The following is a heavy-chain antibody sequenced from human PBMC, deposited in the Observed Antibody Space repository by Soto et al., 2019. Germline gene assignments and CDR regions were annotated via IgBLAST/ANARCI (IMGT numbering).Heavy chain of an antibody. CDR2: MQPSTGRT. Sequence: QVQLVQSGAEVREPGASVKVSCKASGYSFTSLDINWVRQTAGQGLEWMGWMQPSTGRTGYAQKYQCRVTMTRDTSITTAYMELTTLTSDDTAFYYCARGVSAGVDYWGQGTLVTVSS. J-gene: IGHJ4*02. CDR1: GYSFTSLD. CDR3: ARGVSAGVDY. D-gene: IGHD1-26*01. V-gene: IGHV1-8*01.